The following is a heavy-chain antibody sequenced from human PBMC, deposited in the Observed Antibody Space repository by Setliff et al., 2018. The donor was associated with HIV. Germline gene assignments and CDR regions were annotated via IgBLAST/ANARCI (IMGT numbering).Heavy chain of an antibody. CDR1: GGSISSSNW. D-gene: IGHD2-8*01. J-gene: IGHJ6*03. V-gene: IGHV4-4*02. CDR3: ARGEQDIVLMVYARGYYYMDV. CDR2: INHNGAT. Sequence: PSETLSLTCAVSGGSISSSNWWSWVRQPPGKGLEWIGEINHNGATNYSPSLKSRVTISVDKSKNQFSLKLSSVTAADTAVYYCARGEQDIVLMVYARGYYYMDVWGKGTTVTVSS.